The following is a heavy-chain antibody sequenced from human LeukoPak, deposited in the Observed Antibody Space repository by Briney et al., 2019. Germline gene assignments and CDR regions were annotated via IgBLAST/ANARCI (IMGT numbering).Heavy chain of an antibody. J-gene: IGHJ4*02. CDR1: GFSFSIYA. CDR3: ARDFEGLLPLDYFDS. CDR2: ISDNGGST. V-gene: IGHV3-23*01. Sequence: QSGGSLRLSCAASGFSFSIYAMSWVRQAPGKGLEWVSGISDNGGSTYYADSVKGRFTISRDNSKNTLYLQINGLRADDTAVFYCARDFEGLLPLDYFDSWGQGTLVTVSS. D-gene: IGHD1-26*01.